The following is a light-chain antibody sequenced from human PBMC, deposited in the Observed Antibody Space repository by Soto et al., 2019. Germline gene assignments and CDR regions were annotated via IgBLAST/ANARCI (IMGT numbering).Light chain of an antibody. Sequence: DIQMARSASWLCAAVGDRVAVTCRASHNINTYLNWYQQRPGKAPRLLIYAASSVQGGLPSRFSGSGSGTDFTLTISSLQPEDFATYYCQLSDSSLTFGQGTRLEIK. CDR1: HNINTY. CDR2: AAS. V-gene: IGKV1-39*01. J-gene: IGKJ5*01. CDR3: QLSDSSLT.